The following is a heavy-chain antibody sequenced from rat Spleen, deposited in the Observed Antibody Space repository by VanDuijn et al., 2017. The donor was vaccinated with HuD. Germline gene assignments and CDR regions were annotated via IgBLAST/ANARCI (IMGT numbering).Heavy chain of an antibody. D-gene: IGHD1-10*01. CDR3: TRGGNYALDA. Sequence: EVQLVESDGALVQPGRSLKLSCAASGFTFSDYYMAWVRQAPTKGLEWVATITNTGNSIYYLDSVKGRFTVSRDNAQNTLYLQMNSLRSEDTATYYCTRGGNYALDAWGQGASVTVSS. CDR2: ITNTGNSI. CDR1: GFTFSDYY. V-gene: IGHV5-29*01. J-gene: IGHJ4*01.